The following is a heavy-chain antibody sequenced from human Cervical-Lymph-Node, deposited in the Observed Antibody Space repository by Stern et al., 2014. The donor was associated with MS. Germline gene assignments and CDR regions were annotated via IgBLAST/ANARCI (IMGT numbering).Heavy chain of an antibody. J-gene: IGHJ5*02. D-gene: IGHD5-18*01. CDR3: ASERYTYYDDQRPPGGFGP. Sequence: QMQLVQSGPEVKKPGTSVKVSCKASGITFSHSAVQWLRQARGQLLEWIRWGVGLNGDTNYAQSFQERVTITRDMSTSTVYMELRSLRSEDTAVYYCASERYTYYDDQRPPGGFGPWGQGTLVTVSS. CDR2: GVGLNGDT. V-gene: IGHV1-58*01. CDR1: GITFSHSA.